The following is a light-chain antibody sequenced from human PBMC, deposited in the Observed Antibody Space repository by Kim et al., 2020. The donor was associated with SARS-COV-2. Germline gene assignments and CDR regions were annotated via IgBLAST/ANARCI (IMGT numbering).Light chain of an antibody. CDR2: DKN. V-gene: IGLV3-19*01. CDR1: SLRRYY. Sequence: ALGQTVRITCQGDSLRRYYATWYQQKLGQDPVLVIYDKNSRPSGIPARFSASYSGNTAFLTITRAQAGDDAVYYCNSRESGVNHVIFGGGTKLTVL. J-gene: IGLJ2*01. CDR3: NSRESGVNHVI.